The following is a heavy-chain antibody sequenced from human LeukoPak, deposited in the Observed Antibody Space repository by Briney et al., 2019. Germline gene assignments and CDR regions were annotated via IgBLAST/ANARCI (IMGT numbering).Heavy chain of an antibody. V-gene: IGHV1-8*01. CDR2: MNPNSGNT. D-gene: IGHD3-9*01. Sequence: ASVTVSFTASGYTFTIYDINWGRPAPGQGLGWMGWMNPNSGNTGYSQKFQGRVTMTRNTSISTAYMELSSLRSEDTAVYYCARGLRYFDWLFKDYGVDVWGQGTTVTVSS. CDR1: GYTFTIYD. CDR3: ARGLRYFDWLFKDYGVDV. J-gene: IGHJ6*02.